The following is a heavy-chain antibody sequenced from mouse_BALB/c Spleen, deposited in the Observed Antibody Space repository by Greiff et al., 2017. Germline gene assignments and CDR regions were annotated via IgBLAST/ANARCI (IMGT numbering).Heavy chain of an antibody. Sequence: EVQRVESGGGLVQPGGSLKLSCAASGFTFSSYTMSWVRQTPEKRLEWVAYISNGGGSTYYPDTVKGRFTISRDNAKNTLYLQMSSLKSEDTAMYYCARQGSSYAMDYWGQGTSVTVSS. CDR1: GFTFSSYT. D-gene: IGHD1-1*01. CDR2: ISNGGGST. J-gene: IGHJ4*01. CDR3: ARQGSSYAMDY. V-gene: IGHV5-12-2*01.